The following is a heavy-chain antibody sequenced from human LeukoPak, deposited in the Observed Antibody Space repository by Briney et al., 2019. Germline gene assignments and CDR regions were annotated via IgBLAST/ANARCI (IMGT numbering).Heavy chain of an antibody. Sequence: GGSLRLSCAASGFTFSDYYMSWIRQAPGKGLEWVSYISSSGSTIYYADSVMGRFTISRDNAKNSLYLQMNSLRAEDTAVYYCAKDFVVVPGNVNYFDYWGQGTLVTVSS. V-gene: IGHV3-11*01. J-gene: IGHJ4*02. CDR3: AKDFVVVPGNVNYFDY. CDR2: ISSSGSTI. CDR1: GFTFSDYY. D-gene: IGHD2-21*02.